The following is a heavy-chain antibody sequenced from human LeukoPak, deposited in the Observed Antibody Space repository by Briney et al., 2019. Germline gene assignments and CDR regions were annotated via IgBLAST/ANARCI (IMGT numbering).Heavy chain of an antibody. CDR3: ARKTVAAGTENFDY. CDR2: IYYSGTT. J-gene: IGHJ4*02. CDR1: RGSITNYY. Sequence: PSETLSLTCTVSRGSITNYYWSWIRQPPGKGLEWIGYIYYSGTTNYNPSLRSRVTISVDTSKNQFSLNLSSVTAADTAVYYCARKTVAAGTENFDYWGQGILVTVSS. D-gene: IGHD2-15*01. V-gene: IGHV4-59*01.